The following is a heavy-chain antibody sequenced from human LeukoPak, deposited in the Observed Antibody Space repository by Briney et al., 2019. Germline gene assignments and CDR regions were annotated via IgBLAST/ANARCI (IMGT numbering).Heavy chain of an antibody. J-gene: IGHJ4*02. D-gene: IGHD5-24*01. CDR1: GGTLSSYA. Sequence: ASVKVSCKASGGTLSSYAISWVRQAPGQGLEWMGTIIPIVGIANYAQKFQGRVTITANKFTSTAYMGLSSLRSEDTAVYYCARDGEMATIYFDYWGQGTLVTVSS. V-gene: IGHV1-69*04. CDR3: ARDGEMATIYFDY. CDR2: IIPIVGIA.